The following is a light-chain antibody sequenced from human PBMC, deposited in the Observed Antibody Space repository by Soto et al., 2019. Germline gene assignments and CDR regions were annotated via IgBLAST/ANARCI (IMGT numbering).Light chain of an antibody. Sequence: PGETATLSCRASQTVNSDYLAWFQQRPGQAPRLLIFATSRRATDIPDRFSGSGSGTDFTLAIRRLEPEDFAVYYCQQYNNWPPVTFGQGTRLESK. CDR1: QTVNSDY. CDR2: ATS. CDR3: QQYNNWPPVT. V-gene: IGKV3-20*01. J-gene: IGKJ5*01.